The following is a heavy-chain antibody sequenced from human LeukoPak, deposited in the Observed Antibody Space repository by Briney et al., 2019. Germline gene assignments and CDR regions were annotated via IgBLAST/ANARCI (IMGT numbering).Heavy chain of an antibody. CDR2: INYSGTT. D-gene: IGHD2-2*01. Sequence: SQTLSLTCTVSGGSISSGGYYWTWIRQPPGKGLEWVGYINYSGTTYYDPSLKSRVTISVDKSKNQFSLKLNSVTAADTAVYYCARHLGYQLRRGYYYVMDVWGPGTTVTVSS. V-gene: IGHV4-31*03. J-gene: IGHJ6*02. CDR3: ARHLGYQLRRGYYYVMDV. CDR1: GGSISSGGYY.